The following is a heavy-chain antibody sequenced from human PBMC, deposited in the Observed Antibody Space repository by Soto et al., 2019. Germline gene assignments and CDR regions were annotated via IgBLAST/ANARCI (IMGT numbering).Heavy chain of an antibody. CDR3: ASGGYSYGPFDH. Sequence: QVQLVESGGGVVQPGRSLRLSCAASGFNFSSNGMHWIRQAPGKGLEWVAIIWYDGSNKYYADSVKGRFTISRDNSKNALYLQMNSLRADDTAVYYCASGGYSYGPFDHWGQGTLVTVSS. V-gene: IGHV3-33*01. D-gene: IGHD5-18*01. CDR1: GFNFSSNG. CDR2: IWYDGSNK. J-gene: IGHJ4*02.